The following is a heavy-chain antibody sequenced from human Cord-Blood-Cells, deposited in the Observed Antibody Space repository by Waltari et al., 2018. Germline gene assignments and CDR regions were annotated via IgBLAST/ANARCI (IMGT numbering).Heavy chain of an antibody. Sequence: QVQLVQSGAEVKKPGASVKVSCKASGYTFTSYAMHWVRQAPGQRLEWLGWINAGNGNTKYSQKFRGRVTMTRDTSASTAYMELSSLRSEDTAVYYCARPYSSSFWYFDLWGRGTLVTVSS. V-gene: IGHV1-3*01. CDR1: GYTFTSYA. CDR3: ARPYSSSFWYFDL. J-gene: IGHJ2*01. D-gene: IGHD6-13*01. CDR2: INAGNGNT.